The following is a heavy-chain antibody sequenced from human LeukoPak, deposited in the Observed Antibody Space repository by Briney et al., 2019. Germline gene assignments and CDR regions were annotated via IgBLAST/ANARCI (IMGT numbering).Heavy chain of an antibody. D-gene: IGHD4-17*01. CDR3: ARSDYGDFPGDY. V-gene: IGHV3-30-3*01. CDR1: GFTFSSYA. J-gene: IGHJ4*02. Sequence: PGGSLRLSCAASGFTFSSYAMHWVRQAPGKGLEWVAVISYDGSNKYYADSVEGRFTISRDNSKNTLYLQMNSLRAEDTAVYYCARSDYGDFPGDYWGQGTLVTVSS. CDR2: ISYDGSNK.